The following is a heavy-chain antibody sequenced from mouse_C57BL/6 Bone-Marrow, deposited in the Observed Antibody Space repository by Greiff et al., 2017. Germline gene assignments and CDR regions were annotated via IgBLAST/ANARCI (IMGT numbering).Heavy chain of an antibody. J-gene: IGHJ3*01. V-gene: IGHV1-81*01. CDR3: AIYYYGIFAY. D-gene: IGHD1-1*01. CDR1: GYTFTSYG. CDR2: IYPRSGNT. Sequence: VQLQQSGAELARPGASVKLSCKASGYTFTSYGISWVKQRTGQGLEWIGEIYPRSGNTYYNEKFKGKATLTADKYSSTAYMELRSLTSEDSAVYFCAIYYYGIFAYWGQGTLVTVSA.